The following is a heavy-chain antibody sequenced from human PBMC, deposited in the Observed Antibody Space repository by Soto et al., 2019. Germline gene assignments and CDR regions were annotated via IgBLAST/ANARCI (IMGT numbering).Heavy chain of an antibody. D-gene: IGHD2-2*03. CDR1: GGSFSGYY. Sequence: LSLTCAVYGGSFSGYYWSWIRQPPGKGLEWIGEINHSGSTNYNPSLKSRVTISVDTSKNQFSLKLSSVTAADTAVYYCARGPGYCSSTSCYGNYYYYYGMDVWGQGTTVTVSS. CDR3: ARGPGYCSSTSCYGNYYYYYGMDV. V-gene: IGHV4-34*01. CDR2: INHSGST. J-gene: IGHJ6*02.